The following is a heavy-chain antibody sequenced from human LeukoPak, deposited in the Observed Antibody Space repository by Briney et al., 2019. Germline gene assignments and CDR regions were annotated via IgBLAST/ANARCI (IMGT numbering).Heavy chain of an antibody. CDR1: GGSISSSSYY. D-gene: IGHD3-3*01. CDR2: IYYSGGT. V-gene: IGHV4-39*01. J-gene: IGHJ6*04. CDR3: ARSPLSRFLDV. Sequence: SETLSLTCTVSGGSISSSSYYWGWIRQPPGKGLEWIGSIYYSGGTYYNPSLKSRVTISVDTSRNQFSLKLSSVTAADTAVYYCARSPLSRFLDVWGKGTTVTVSS.